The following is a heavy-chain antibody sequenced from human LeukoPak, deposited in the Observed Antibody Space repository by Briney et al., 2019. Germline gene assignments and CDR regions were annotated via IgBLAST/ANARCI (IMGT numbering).Heavy chain of an antibody. Sequence: ASVKVSCKASGYTFTSYGISWVRQAPGQGLEWMGWNSAYNGNTNYAQKLQGRVTMTTDTSTSTAYMELRSLRSDDTAVYYCARDIAVAGTIWFDPWGQGTLVTVSS. J-gene: IGHJ5*02. V-gene: IGHV1-18*04. CDR2: NSAYNGNT. CDR3: ARDIAVAGTIWFDP. CDR1: GYTFTSYG. D-gene: IGHD6-19*01.